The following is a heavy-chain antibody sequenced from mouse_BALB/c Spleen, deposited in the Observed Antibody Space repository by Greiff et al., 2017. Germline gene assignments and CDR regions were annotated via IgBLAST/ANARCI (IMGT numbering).Heavy chain of an antibody. J-gene: IGHJ4*01. V-gene: IGHV1-14*01. CDR2: INPYNDGT. CDR3: ARKVLRFYAMDY. CDR1: GYTFTSYV. D-gene: IGHD1-1*01. Sequence: EVKLMESGPELVKPGASVKMSCKASGYTFTSYVMHWVKQKPGQGLEWIGYINPYNDGTKYNEKFKGKATLTSDKSSSTAYMELSSLTSEDSAVYYCARKVLRFYAMDYWGQGTSVTVSS.